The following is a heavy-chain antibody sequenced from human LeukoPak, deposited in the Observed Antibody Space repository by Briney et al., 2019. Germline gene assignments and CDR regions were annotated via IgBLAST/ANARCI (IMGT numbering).Heavy chain of an antibody. CDR3: AKEGIAARPVRNWFDP. V-gene: IGHV3-30*02. J-gene: IGHJ5*02. CDR2: IRYDGSNK. CDR1: GFTFSSYG. Sequence: PGGSLRLSCAASGFTFSSYGMHWVRQAPGKGLEWVAFIRYDGSNKYYADSVKGRFTISRDNSKNTLYLQMNSLRAEDTAVYYCAKEGIAARPVRNWFDPWGQGTLVTV. D-gene: IGHD6-6*01.